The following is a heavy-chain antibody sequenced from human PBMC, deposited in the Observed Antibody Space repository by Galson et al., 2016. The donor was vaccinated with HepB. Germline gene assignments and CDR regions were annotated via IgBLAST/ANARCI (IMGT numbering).Heavy chain of an antibody. CDR1: GFTFRGYG. D-gene: IGHD2/OR15-2a*01. CDR3: AKRHEYCPPVGCSVDY. V-gene: IGHV3-30*18. J-gene: IGHJ4*02. Sequence: LRLSCAASGFTFRGYGMHWVRQAPGKGLEWVAADSMDGRRKFYADSVKGRFTISRDNSNNILFLQMSSLRADDTAVYFCAKRHEYCPPVGCSVDYWGQGTLVSVSS. CDR2: DSMDGRRK.